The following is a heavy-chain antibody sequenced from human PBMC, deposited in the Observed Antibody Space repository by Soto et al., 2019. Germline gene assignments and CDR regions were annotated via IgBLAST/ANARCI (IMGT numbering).Heavy chain of an antibody. CDR1: GGTFSSYA. Sequence: QVQLVQSGAEVKKPGSSVTVSCMASGGTFSSYAISCVRQDPGQGLEWMGGIIHIFGTANYAQKFQGRVTITADESTSTAYMERSSLRSEDTAVYYCASWGIIAARMLDPWGQGTLVTVSS. J-gene: IGHJ5*02. CDR2: IIHIFGTA. CDR3: ASWGIIAARMLDP. D-gene: IGHD6-6*01. V-gene: IGHV1-69*01.